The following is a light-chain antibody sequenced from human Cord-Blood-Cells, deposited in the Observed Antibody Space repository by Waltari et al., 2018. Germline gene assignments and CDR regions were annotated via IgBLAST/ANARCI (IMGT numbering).Light chain of an antibody. J-gene: IGKJ4*01. V-gene: IGKV1-33*01. Sequence: DIQMPQSPSSLSASVGDSVTITCQASQDISNYLNWYQQKPGKAPKLLIYDASNLETGVPSRFSGSGSGTDFTFTISSLQPEDIATYYCQQYDNLPPLTFGGGTKVEIK. CDR2: DAS. CDR1: QDISNY. CDR3: QQYDNLPPLT.